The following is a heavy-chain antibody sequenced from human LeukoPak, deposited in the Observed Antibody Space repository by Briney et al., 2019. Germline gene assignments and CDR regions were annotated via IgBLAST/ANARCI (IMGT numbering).Heavy chain of an antibody. J-gene: IGHJ6*02. CDR3: AKDLPISSSWYNYFYYYYGMDV. V-gene: IGHV3-23*01. CDR2: NRGCGGIT. Sequence: GGSLRLSCAASGFPFSSQAMSWVRQAPGRGLEWVAANRGCGGITYDADSVKGRFTISRDNSKNTLYLQMNSLRAEDTAVYYCAKDLPISSSWYNYFYYYYGMDVWGQGTTVTVSS. D-gene: IGHD6-13*01. CDR1: GFPFSSQA.